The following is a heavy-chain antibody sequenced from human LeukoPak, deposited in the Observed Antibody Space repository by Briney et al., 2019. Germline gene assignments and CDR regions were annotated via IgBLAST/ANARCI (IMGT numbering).Heavy chain of an antibody. CDR3: VKGSQVVYSPSFDY. D-gene: IGHD2-2*01. Sequence: TGGSLRLSCSASGFTFRDYAMHWVRRAPGKGLEYVSAVGTNGISTYYADSVRGRFTISRDNTENTLFLQMSSLRADDTAVYYCVKGSQVVYSPSFDYWGQGILVTVSS. CDR2: VGTNGIST. J-gene: IGHJ4*02. CDR1: GFTFRDYA. V-gene: IGHV3-64D*06.